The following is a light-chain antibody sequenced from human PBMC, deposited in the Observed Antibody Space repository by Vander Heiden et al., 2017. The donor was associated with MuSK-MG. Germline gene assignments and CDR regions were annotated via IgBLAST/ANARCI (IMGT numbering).Light chain of an antibody. Sequence: DIQMTQSPSTLSASVGDRITITCRASQSISTWLAWYQQRPGKAPKLLIYKASSLESGVPSRFTGSGSGTEFTLTISSLQRDDFATYYCQQDNSYSWTFGQGTKVEIK. CDR2: KAS. V-gene: IGKV1-5*03. CDR1: QSISTW. J-gene: IGKJ1*01. CDR3: QQDNSYSWT.